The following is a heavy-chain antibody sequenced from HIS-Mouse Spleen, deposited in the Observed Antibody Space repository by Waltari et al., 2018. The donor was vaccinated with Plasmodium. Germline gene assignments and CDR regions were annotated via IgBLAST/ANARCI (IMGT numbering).Heavy chain of an antibody. J-gene: IGHJ4*02. CDR2: ISYDGSNK. CDR3: AKDRRSSSWYVDY. CDR1: AFSFSTYG. Sequence: QVQLVASGGGVVQPGRSLRLSCAASAFSFSTYGMHWVRQAPGKGLEWVAVISYDGSNKYYADSVKGRFTISRDNSKNTLYLQMNSLRAEDTAVYYCAKDRRSSSWYVDYWGQGTLVTVSS. D-gene: IGHD6-13*01. V-gene: IGHV3-30*18.